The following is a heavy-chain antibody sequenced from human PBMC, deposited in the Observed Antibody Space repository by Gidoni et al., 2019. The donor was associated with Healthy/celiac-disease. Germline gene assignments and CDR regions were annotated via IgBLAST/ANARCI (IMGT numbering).Heavy chain of an antibody. CDR2: IYYSGGT. CDR3: ASVNYDILTGYPVFGMDV. Sequence: QVQLQESGPGLVKPSETLSLTCTVSGGSISSYYWRWIRQPPGKGLEWIGYIYYSGGTNYNPSLKSRVTISVDTSKNQFSLKLSSVTAADTAVYYCASVNYDILTGYPVFGMDVWGQGTTVTVSS. CDR1: GGSISSYY. V-gene: IGHV4-59*01. J-gene: IGHJ6*02. D-gene: IGHD3-9*01.